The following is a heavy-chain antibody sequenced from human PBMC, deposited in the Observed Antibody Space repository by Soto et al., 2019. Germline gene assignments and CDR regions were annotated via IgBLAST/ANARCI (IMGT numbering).Heavy chain of an antibody. V-gene: IGHV2-5*02. CDR2: IYWDGDK. J-gene: IGHJ5*02. CDR3: AHRATMKMFGLVIDNGVWFDP. D-gene: IGHD2-21*01. CDR1: GISLSTSGAA. Sequence: QTNLKESAPTVVNPTQTLTLTCTSSGISLSTSGAAVGWIRQPPGWALERVALIYWDGDKRYNRYNPSLDGRVGVTMDNAKYPVALTLTNVELADTATYFCAHRATMKMFGLVIDNGVWFDPWGQGTRVIVSS.